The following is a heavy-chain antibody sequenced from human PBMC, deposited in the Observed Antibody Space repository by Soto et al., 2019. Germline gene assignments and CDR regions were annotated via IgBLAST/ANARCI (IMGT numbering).Heavy chain of an antibody. D-gene: IGHD2-15*01. Sequence: GGSLRLSCAASGFTFSSYGMHWVRQAPGKGLEWVAVISYDGSNKYYADSVKGRFTISRDNSKNTLYLQMNSLRAEDTAVYYCAKSSCSGGSCYHDAFDIWGQGTMVTVSS. CDR2: ISYDGSNK. CDR3: AKSSCSGGSCYHDAFDI. J-gene: IGHJ3*02. CDR1: GFTFSSYG. V-gene: IGHV3-30*18.